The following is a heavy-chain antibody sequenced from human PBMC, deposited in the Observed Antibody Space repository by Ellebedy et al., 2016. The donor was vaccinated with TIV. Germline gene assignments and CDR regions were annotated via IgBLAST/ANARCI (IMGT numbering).Heavy chain of an antibody. V-gene: IGHV3-48*02. J-gene: IGHJ4*02. CDR3: VRDTVLRGTFDH. D-gene: IGHD3-16*01. Sequence: GESLKISCAASGFTFGSYAMNWVRQAPGKGPEWVSYINGGATTVYYAASVKGRFTLSRDNARNSLYLQMSRLRDEETAVYYCVRDTVLRGTFDHWGQGTQVTVSS. CDR2: INGGATTV. CDR1: GFTFGSYA.